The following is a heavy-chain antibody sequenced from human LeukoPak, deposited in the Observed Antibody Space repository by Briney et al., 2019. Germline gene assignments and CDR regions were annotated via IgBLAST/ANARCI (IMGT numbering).Heavy chain of an antibody. D-gene: IGHD6-19*01. CDR1: GFTFGDYA. Sequence: PGGSLRLSCTASGFTFGDYAMSWFRQAPGKGLEGGGFIRSKAYGGTTEYAASVKGRFTISRDDSKSIAYLQMNSLKTEDTAVYYCTRVGLEEQWLVPEYYFDYWGQGTLVTVSS. V-gene: IGHV3-49*03. J-gene: IGHJ4*02. CDR3: TRVGLEEQWLVPEYYFDY. CDR2: IRSKAYGGTT.